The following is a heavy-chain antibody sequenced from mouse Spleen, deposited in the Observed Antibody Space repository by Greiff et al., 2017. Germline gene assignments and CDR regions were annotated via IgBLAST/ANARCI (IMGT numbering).Heavy chain of an antibody. CDR2: IYPRSGNT. D-gene: IGHD4-1*01. V-gene: IGHV1-81*01. CDR3: ARPGKGYFDV. Sequence: QVQLQQSGAELARPGASVKLSCKASGYTFTSYGISWVKQRTGQGLEWIGEIYPRSGNTYYNEKFKGKATLTADKSSSTAYMELRSLTSEDSAVYFCARPGKGYFDVWGTGTTVTVSS. CDR1: GYTFTSYG. J-gene: IGHJ1*03.